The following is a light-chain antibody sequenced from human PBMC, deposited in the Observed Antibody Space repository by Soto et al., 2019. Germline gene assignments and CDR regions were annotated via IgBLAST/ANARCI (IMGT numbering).Light chain of an antibody. J-gene: IGLJ1*01. V-gene: IGLV2-14*01. CDR3: SSYTSSSTLPYV. CDR2: DVS. CDR1: ISDVGGYNY. Sequence: QSALTQPASVSGSPGQSITISCTGTISDVGGYNYVSWYQQHPGKAPKLMIYDVSNRTSGVSNRFSGSKSGNTASLTISGLQAEEEADYYCSSYTSSSTLPYVFGTGTKVTVL.